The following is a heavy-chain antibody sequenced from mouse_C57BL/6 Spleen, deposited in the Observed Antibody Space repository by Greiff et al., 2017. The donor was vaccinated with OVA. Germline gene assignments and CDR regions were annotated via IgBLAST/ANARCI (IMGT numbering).Heavy chain of an antibody. J-gene: IGHJ4*01. D-gene: IGHD6-1*01. CDR2: IYPRSGNP. CDR3: AKRGSLYAMDY. Sequence: QVQLQQSGAELARPGASVKLSCKASGYTFTSYGISWVKQRTGQGLEWIGEIYPRSGNPYYNEKFKGKATLPADKSSSTASMELRSLTSEDSAVYICAKRGSLYAMDYWGQGTSVTVSS. CDR1: GYTFTSYG. V-gene: IGHV1-81*01.